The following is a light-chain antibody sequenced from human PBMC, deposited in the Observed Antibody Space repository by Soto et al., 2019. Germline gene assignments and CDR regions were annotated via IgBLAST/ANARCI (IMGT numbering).Light chain of an antibody. V-gene: IGLV2-14*03. Sequence: QSALTQPASVSGSPGQSITISCTGTSSDIGTYNYVSWYRQYPGKAPKLIIYDVNNRPSGVSNRFSGSKSGNMASLTISGLHSEDEADYYCSSYTRTSTLVVFGGGTQLTVL. CDR3: SSYTRTSTLVV. CDR1: SSDIGTYNY. J-gene: IGLJ2*01. CDR2: DVN.